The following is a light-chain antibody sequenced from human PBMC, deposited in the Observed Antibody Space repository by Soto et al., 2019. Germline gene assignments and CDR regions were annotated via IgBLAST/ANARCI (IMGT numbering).Light chain of an antibody. J-gene: IGLJ2*01. Sequence: SVLTQPASVSGSPGQSITLSCTGTSSDVGGYNYVSWYQQHPGKAPKLMIYDVSNRPSGVSNRFSGSKSGNTASLTISGLQAEDEADYYCNSYTSSSTVVFGGGTKLTVL. CDR1: SSDVGGYNY. CDR2: DVS. V-gene: IGLV2-14*03. CDR3: NSYTSSSTVV.